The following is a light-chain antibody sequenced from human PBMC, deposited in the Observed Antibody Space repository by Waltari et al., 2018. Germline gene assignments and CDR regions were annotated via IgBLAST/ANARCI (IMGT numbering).Light chain of an antibody. V-gene: IGKV1-5*01. CDR3: QQFQSNPLT. J-gene: IGKJ4*01. CDR1: QNISTW. CDR2: DAS. Sequence: DIQMTQSPSTLSASVVDRVTITCRATQNISTWLAWFQQKPGKAPQLLIYDASSLESGVPSRFSGSGSGTDFTLTISSLQPEDFATYYCQQFQSNPLTFGGGTKVEIK.